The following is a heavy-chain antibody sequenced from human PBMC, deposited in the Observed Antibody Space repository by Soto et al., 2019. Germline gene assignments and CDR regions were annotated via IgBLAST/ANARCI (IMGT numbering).Heavy chain of an antibody. V-gene: IGHV1-3*01. CDR3: ARDVLLWFGEPDNWFDP. D-gene: IGHD3-10*01. CDR1: GYTFTSYA. J-gene: IGHJ5*02. Sequence: ASVKVSCKASGYTFTSYAMHWVRQAPGQRLEWMGWINAGNGNTKYSQKFQGRVTITRDTSASTAYMELSSLRSEDTAVYYCARDVLLWFGEPDNWFDPWGQGTLVTVS. CDR2: INAGNGNT.